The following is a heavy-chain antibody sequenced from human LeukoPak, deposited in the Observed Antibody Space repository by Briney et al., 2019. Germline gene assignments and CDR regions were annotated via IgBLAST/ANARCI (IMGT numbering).Heavy chain of an antibody. CDR3: ARGPEMATIIVSSRRYYFDS. Sequence: SETLSLTCTVSGYSISSGYYWSWIRQPPEKGLEWIGEINHSGSTNYNPSLKSRVTISVDTSKNQFSLKLSSVTAADTAVYYCARGPEMATIIVSSRRYYFDSWGQGTLVTVSS. CDR2: INHSGST. CDR1: GYSISSGYY. J-gene: IGHJ4*02. V-gene: IGHV4-38-2*02. D-gene: IGHD5-24*01.